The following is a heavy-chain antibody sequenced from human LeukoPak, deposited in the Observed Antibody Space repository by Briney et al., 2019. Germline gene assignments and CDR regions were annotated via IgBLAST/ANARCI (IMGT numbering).Heavy chain of an antibody. V-gene: IGHV3-43D*03. J-gene: IGHJ4*02. CDR1: GFTFDDYA. Sequence: GGSLRLSCAASGFTFDDYAMHWVRQAPGKGLEWVSLISWDGGSTYYADSVKGRFTISRDNSKNTLYLQMNSLRAEDTAVYYCAKLSGMIMFGDLFDYWGQGTLVIVSS. D-gene: IGHD3-16*01. CDR3: AKLSGMIMFGDLFDY. CDR2: ISWDGGST.